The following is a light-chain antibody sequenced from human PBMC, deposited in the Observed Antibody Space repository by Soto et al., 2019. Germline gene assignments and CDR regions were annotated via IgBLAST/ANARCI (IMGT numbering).Light chain of an antibody. CDR3: QQRSNWPPYT. V-gene: IGKV3-11*01. J-gene: IGKJ2*01. CDR2: DAS. CDR1: QSVSSY. Sequence: EIVLTQSPATLSLSPGERATLSCRASQSVSSYLAWYQQKPGQAPRLLIYDASNRATGIPARFSGSGSGTAFPLTIISLEPEDFAVYYCQQRSNWPPYTFGQGTKLEIK.